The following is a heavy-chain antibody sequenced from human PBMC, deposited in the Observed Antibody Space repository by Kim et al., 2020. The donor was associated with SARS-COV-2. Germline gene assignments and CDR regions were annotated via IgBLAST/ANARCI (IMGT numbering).Heavy chain of an antibody. D-gene: IGHD3-10*01. V-gene: IGHV4-34*01. CDR3: ARGIFVSGTRTPLYFDV. CDR2: VILGGSL. Sequence: SETLSLTCAMSGGSFSPYYWNWIRQSPAKGLEWIGSVILGGSLHYNPSLNSRVTISVLTSRKQFSLKLTAVTAADTAVYYCARGIFVSGTRTPLYFDVWSPGSLVTVSS. J-gene: IGHJ2*01. CDR1: GGSFSPYY.